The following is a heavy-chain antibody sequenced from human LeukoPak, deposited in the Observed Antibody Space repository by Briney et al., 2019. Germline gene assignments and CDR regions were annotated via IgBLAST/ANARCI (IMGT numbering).Heavy chain of an antibody. CDR3: ARVGGGDVH. J-gene: IGHJ4*02. V-gene: IGHV4-59*08. Sequence: PSETLSLTCAVSGDSIRSYYWSWIRQPPGKGLEWIGYIYYSGSTNYNPSLKSRVTISVDTSKNQFSLKLSSVTATDTAVYYCARVGGGDVHWGQGTLVTVSS. D-gene: IGHD2-21*02. CDR2: IYYSGST. CDR1: GDSIRSYY.